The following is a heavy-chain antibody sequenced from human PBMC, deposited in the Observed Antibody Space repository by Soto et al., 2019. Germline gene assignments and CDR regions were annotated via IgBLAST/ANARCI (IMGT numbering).Heavy chain of an antibody. CDR3: ARGVGVSMYDESGKYES. J-gene: IGHJ5*02. V-gene: IGHV3-30*03. CDR2: VSYDGSKK. CDR1: GCTFSSNG. Sequence: QVQLVESGGGVVQPGRSLRLTCAGSGCTFSSNGMHWFRQAPGKGLEWVALVSYDGSKKYYADSVKGRFTISRDNSENTLYMQMNSLRAEDTAVYYCARGVGVSMYDESGKYESWGQGTLVTVSS. D-gene: IGHD2-8*01.